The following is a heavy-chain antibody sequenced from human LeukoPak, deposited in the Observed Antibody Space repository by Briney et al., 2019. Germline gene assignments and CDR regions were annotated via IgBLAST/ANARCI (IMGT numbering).Heavy chain of an antibody. J-gene: IGHJ6*03. D-gene: IGHD2-15*01. CDR3: ARMYCSGGSCAHYYYYYMDV. CDR2: IIPIFGTA. V-gene: IGHV1-69*13. CDR1: GGTFSSYA. Sequence: SVKVSCKASGGTFSSYAISWVRQAPGQGLEWMGGIIPIFGTANYAQKFQGRVTITADESTSTAYMELSSLRSEDTAVYYCARMYCSGGSCAHYYYYYMDVWGKGPRSPSP.